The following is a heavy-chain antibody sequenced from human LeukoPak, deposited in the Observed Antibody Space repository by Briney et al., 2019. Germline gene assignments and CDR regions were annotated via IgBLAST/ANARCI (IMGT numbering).Heavy chain of an antibody. J-gene: IGHJ3*02. CDR2: IYPGDSDT. D-gene: IGHD3-22*01. CDR3: ARPRPGYYDSSGAFDI. CDR1: GYSFTSYW. V-gene: IGHV5-51*01. Sequence: RVESLKISCKGSGYSFTSYWIGWVRQMPGKGLEWMGIIYPGDSDTRYSPSFQGQVTISADKSISTAYLQWSSLKASDTAMYYCARPRPGYYDSSGAFDIWGQGTMVTVSS.